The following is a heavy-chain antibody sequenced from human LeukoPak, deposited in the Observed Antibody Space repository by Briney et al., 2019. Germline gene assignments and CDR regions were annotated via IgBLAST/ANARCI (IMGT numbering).Heavy chain of an antibody. D-gene: IGHD1-1*01. CDR2: IYYSGST. Sequence: SETLSLTCTVSGCTISRYYWSWIRQPPGKGLEWIGYIYYSGSTNYNPSLKSRVTISVDTSKNQFSLKLSSVTAADTAVYYCARHWSGNGPFDIWGQGTMVTVSS. V-gene: IGHV4-59*08. CDR1: GCTISRYY. CDR3: ARHWSGNGPFDI. J-gene: IGHJ3*02.